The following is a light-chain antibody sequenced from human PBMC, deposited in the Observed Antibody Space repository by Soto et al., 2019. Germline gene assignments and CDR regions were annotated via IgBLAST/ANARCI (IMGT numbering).Light chain of an antibody. J-gene: IGLJ1*01. CDR3: SSYGGSSNV. CDR1: SSDVGGYNY. CDR2: EVN. V-gene: IGLV2-8*01. Sequence: QSALTQPPSASGSPGQSVAISCTGTSSDVGGYNYVSWYQQHPGKAPKLMIYEVNKRPSGVPDRFSGSKSGNTASLTVSGLQAEDEADYYCSSYGGSSNVFGTGTKVTVL.